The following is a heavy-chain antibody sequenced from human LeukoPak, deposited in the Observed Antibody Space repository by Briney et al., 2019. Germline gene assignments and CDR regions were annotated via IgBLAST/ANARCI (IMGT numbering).Heavy chain of an antibody. CDR3: VRHVSTNTGYFDS. V-gene: IGHV4-39*01. Sequence: SETLSLTCTVSGGSINSHSYYWGWIRQPPWKGLEWIGRVYYDGTSSSNPSLKSRVGVFVDTSRDQFSLDLDFVTAADTALYYCVRHVSTNTGYFDSCGQGTLVSVSS. CDR1: GGSINSHSYY. D-gene: IGHD5-24*01. J-gene: IGHJ4*02. CDR2: VYYDGTS.